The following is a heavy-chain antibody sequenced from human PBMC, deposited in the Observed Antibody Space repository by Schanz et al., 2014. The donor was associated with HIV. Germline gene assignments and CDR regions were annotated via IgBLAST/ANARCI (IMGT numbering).Heavy chain of an antibody. J-gene: IGHJ6*02. V-gene: IGHV3-7*01. Sequence: VQLVESGGDLVKPGGSLRLSCTASGFTFSRYWMTWVRQASGKGLEWVANIKEDGSEKYHADSVKGRFTISRDNAKNSLFLQMESLRAEDTAVYYCARDGGEVWGQGTTVTVSS. CDR2: IKEDGSEK. CDR3: ARDGGEV. D-gene: IGHD3-16*01. CDR1: GFTFSRYW.